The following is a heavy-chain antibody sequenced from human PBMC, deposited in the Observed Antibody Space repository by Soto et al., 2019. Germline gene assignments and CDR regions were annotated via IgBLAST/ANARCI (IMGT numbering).Heavy chain of an antibody. D-gene: IGHD6-19*01. Sequence: QVQLVQSGAEVKKPGSSVKVSCKASGGTFRSYAISWVRQAPGQGLEWMGGIIPIFGTANYAQKFQGRVSITADESTSTAYMELSSLRSEDTAVYYCARSGNRVAGTFDYWGQGTLVTVSS. J-gene: IGHJ4*02. V-gene: IGHV1-69*01. CDR3: ARSGNRVAGTFDY. CDR1: GGTFRSYA. CDR2: IIPIFGTA.